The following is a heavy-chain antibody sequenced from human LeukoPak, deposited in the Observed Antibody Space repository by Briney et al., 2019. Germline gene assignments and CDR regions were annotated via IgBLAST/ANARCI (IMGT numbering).Heavy chain of an antibody. J-gene: IGHJ4*02. Sequence: GGSLRLSCAASGFTVSNYYMTWVRQAPGKGLEWVSVIYSGDYTYCADSVKGRFTISRDNSKNTLYLQMNGLRVEDTAVYYCTRGVPASSTYYYDYWGQGTLVTVSS. CDR2: IYSGDYT. CDR3: TRGVPASSTYYYDY. CDR1: GFTVSNYY. V-gene: IGHV3-53*01. D-gene: IGHD6-13*01.